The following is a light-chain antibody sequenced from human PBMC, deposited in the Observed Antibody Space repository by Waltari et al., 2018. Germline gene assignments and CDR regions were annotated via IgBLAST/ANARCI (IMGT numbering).Light chain of an antibody. V-gene: IGLV1-47*01. CDR3: ASWDGALTGVV. CDR2: MND. Sequence: QSVLTQPPSASGAPGQWVTISCSGSTSNIGNNYVYWYQKLPGTPPKLLVSMNDRRPSGVPDRYSGSKSGTSASLAISGLRSEDEADYYCASWDGALTGVVFGGGTRLTVL. J-gene: IGLJ2*01. CDR1: TSNIGNNY.